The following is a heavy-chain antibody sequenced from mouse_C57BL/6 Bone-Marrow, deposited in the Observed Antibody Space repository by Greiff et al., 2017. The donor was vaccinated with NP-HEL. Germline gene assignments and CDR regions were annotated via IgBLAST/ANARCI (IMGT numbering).Heavy chain of an antibody. D-gene: IGHD1-1*01. CDR2: ISSGGSYT. J-gene: IGHJ2*01. Sequence: EVQRVESGGDLVKPGGSLKPSCAASGFTFSSYGMSWVRQTPDKRLEWVATISSGGSYTYYPDSVKGRFTISRDNAKNTLYLQMSSLKSEDTAMYYCARRTTVPHFDYWGQGTTLTVSS. CDR1: GFTFSSYG. CDR3: ARRTTVPHFDY. V-gene: IGHV5-6*01.